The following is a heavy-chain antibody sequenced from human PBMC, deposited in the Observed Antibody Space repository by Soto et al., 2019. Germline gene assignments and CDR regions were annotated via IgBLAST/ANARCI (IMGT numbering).Heavy chain of an antibody. D-gene: IGHD3-22*01. CDR2: IIPIFGTA. CDR1: GGTFSSYA. J-gene: IGHJ4*02. V-gene: IGHV1-69*01. Sequence: QVQLVQSGAEVKKPGSSVKVSCKASGGTFSSYAISWVRQAPGQGLEWMGGIIPIFGTANYAQKFQGRVTITADESTGTAYMGLSSLRSEATAVYYCSRVAVSYDSTDLGGYFDYWGQGTLVTVSS. CDR3: SRVAVSYDSTDLGGYFDY.